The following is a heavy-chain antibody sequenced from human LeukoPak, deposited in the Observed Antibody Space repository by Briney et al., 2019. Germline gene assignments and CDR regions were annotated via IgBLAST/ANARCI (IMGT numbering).Heavy chain of an antibody. Sequence: SVKVSCKASGGTFSSYAISWVRQAPGQGLEWMGGIIPIFGTANYAQKFQGRVTITADESTSTAYMELSSLRSEDTAVYYCARGVVVPATISYYYYMDVWGKGTTVTVSS. CDR2: IIPIFGTA. D-gene: IGHD2-2*02. CDR1: GGTFSSYA. J-gene: IGHJ6*03. V-gene: IGHV1-69*01. CDR3: ARGVVVPATISYYYYMDV.